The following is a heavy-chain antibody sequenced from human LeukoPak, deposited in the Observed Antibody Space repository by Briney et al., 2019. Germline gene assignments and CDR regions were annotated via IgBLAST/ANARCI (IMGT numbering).Heavy chain of an antibody. D-gene: IGHD3-22*01. CDR2: IWYDGSNK. J-gene: IGHJ3*02. V-gene: IGHV3-33*06. CDR1: GFTFSSYA. Sequence: GGSLRLSCEVSGFTFSSYAMTWVRQAPGKGLEWVAVIWYDGSNKYYADSVKGRFTISRDNSKNTLYLQMNSLRAEDTAVYYCAKDKGGYFFDAFDIWGQGTMVTVSS. CDR3: AKDKGGYFFDAFDI.